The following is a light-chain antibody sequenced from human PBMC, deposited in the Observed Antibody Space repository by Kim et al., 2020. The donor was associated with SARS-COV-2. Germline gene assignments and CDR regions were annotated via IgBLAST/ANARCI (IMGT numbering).Light chain of an antibody. CDR1: SSDVGGYNF. CDR2: DVS. V-gene: IGLV2-8*01. CDR3: SSYAAISNFG. J-gene: IGLJ1*01. Sequence: QSALTQPPSASGSPGQSVTISCTGTSSDVGGYNFVSWYQQHPGKAPKLMIYDVSNRPSGVPDRFSGSKSGNTASLTVSGLQAEAEADYYCSSYAAISNFGFGTGTKVTVL.